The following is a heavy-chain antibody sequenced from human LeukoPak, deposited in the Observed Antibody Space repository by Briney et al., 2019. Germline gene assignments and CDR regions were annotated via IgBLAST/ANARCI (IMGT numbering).Heavy chain of an antibody. J-gene: IGHJ4*02. CDR1: GYTFTSYY. CDR2: INPSGGST. V-gene: IGHV1-46*01. D-gene: IGHD3-16*01. Sequence: GASVKVSCKASGYTFTSYYMHWVRQAPGQGLEWMGLINPSGGSTSYAQKFQGRVTMTRDMSTSTVYMELSSLRSEDTAVYYCARSEYYDYVWGTPEGYFDYWGQGTLVTVSS. CDR3: ARSEYYDYVWGTPEGYFDY.